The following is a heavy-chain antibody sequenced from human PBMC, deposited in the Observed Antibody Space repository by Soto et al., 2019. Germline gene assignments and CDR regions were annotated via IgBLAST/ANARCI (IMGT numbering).Heavy chain of an antibody. D-gene: IGHD6-6*01. CDR3: ARTSRFDY. CDR2: INHSGST. V-gene: IGHV4-34*01. J-gene: IGHJ4*02. Sequence: QVQLQQWGAGLLKPSETLSLTCAVYGVSLSGYYWIWIRQPAGQGLEWVGQINHSGSTNYIPSLKSRVTISVDASKSQFSLKLSAVTAADTAVYYCARTSRFDYWGQGTLVTVSS. CDR1: GVSLSGYY.